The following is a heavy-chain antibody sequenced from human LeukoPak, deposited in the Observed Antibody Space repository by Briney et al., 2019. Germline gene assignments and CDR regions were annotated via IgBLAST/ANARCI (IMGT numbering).Heavy chain of an antibody. CDR1: GFTFSSYA. CDR3: TTEDF. D-gene: IGHD3/OR15-3a*01. V-gene: IGHV3-15*01. CDR2: VKTKADGGTT. Sequence: GSLRVSCAASGFTFSSYAMSWVRQAPGKGLEWVGRVKTKADGGTTDYAAPVKGRFTITRDDSKNTVHLQMNSLKTEDTAVYYCTTEDFWGQGTLVTVSS. J-gene: IGHJ3*01.